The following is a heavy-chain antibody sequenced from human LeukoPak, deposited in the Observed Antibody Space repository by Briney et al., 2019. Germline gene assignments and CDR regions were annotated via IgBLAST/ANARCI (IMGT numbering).Heavy chain of an antibody. Sequence: GGSLRLSCAASGFTYSSYAMTWVRQAPGGGLEWISAISGSTNTPYYADSVKGRFTISRDNSKNTLYLQMISLRADDTAVYYCAKSGEVLRTTYYGMDVWGQGTTVTVSS. CDR1: GFTYSSYA. CDR3: AKSGEVLRTTYYGMDV. CDR2: ISGSTNTP. J-gene: IGHJ6*02. V-gene: IGHV3-23*01. D-gene: IGHD2/OR15-2a*01.